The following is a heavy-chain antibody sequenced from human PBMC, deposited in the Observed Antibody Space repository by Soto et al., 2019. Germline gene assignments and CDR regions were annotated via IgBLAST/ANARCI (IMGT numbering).Heavy chain of an antibody. V-gene: IGHV3-7*01. Sequence: GRSLRLPCAASGIIFSSSWMNRARQAPGKGLERVARINQDGREKYYVDSVKGRFTISRNNAKNSLYLQVNSLRAEDTAVYYCARDGEAPGLYLGHWGQGTLVTVSS. CDR3: ARDGEAPGLYLGH. CDR1: GIIFSSSW. CDR2: INQDGREK. J-gene: IGHJ4*02. D-gene: IGHD3-16*01.